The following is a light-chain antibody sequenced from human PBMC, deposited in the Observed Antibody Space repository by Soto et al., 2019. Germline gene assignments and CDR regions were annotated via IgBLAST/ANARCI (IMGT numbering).Light chain of an antibody. CDR2: EVT. CDR3: SSYAASNNFYFV. CDR1: SSDVGGYNY. J-gene: IGLJ3*02. Sequence: QSVLTQPPSASGSPGQSVTISCPGTSSDVGGYNYVSWYQQYPGRAPKLMIYEVTKRPSGVPDRFSGSKSGNTASLTVSGLQAEDEADYYCSSYAASNNFYFVFGGGTK. V-gene: IGLV2-8*01.